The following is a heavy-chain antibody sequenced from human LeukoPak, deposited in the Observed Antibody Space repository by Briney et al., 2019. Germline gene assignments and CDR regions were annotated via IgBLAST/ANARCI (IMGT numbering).Heavy chain of an antibody. Sequence: PGGSLRLSCAASGFTFSSYSMHWVRQAPEKGLVWVSRINSDGSSTTYADSVKGRFTISRDNAKNTLYLQMNSLKAEDTAVYYCASLFLCYGCSRSSDAINIWGQGTMVTVSS. CDR1: GFTFSSYS. V-gene: IGHV3-74*01. CDR2: INSDGSST. CDR3: ASLFLCYGCSRSSDAINI. J-gene: IGHJ3*02. D-gene: IGHD6-6*01.